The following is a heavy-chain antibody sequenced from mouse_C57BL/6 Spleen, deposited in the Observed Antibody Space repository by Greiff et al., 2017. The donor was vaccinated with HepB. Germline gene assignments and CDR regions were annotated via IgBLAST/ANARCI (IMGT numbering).Heavy chain of an antibody. CDR2: IDPSDSYT. J-gene: IGHJ2*01. CDR3: ARGTTDHYFDY. Sequence: VQLQQPGAELVMPGASVKLSCKASGYTFTSYWMHWVKQRPGQGLEWIGEIDPSDSYTNYNQKFKGKSTLTVDKSSSTAYMQLSSLTSEDSAVYYCARGTTDHYFDYWGQGTTLTVSS. CDR1: GYTFTSYW. V-gene: IGHV1-69*01. D-gene: IGHD1-1*01.